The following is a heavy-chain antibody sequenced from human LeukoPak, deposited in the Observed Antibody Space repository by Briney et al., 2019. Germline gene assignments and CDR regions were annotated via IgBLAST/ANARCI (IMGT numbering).Heavy chain of an antibody. D-gene: IGHD3-22*01. CDR3: ARDYYGTTGYLAY. CDR2: ISYDGRNK. V-gene: IGHV3-30*03. Sequence: PERSLRLSCAASRFTFSSYGMHWVRQAPGKGLEWVAVISYDGRNKNYADSVKGRFTISRDNSKNTVYLQMNSLRAEDTAVYYCARDYYGTTGYLAYWGQGTLVTVSP. J-gene: IGHJ4*02. CDR1: RFTFSSYG.